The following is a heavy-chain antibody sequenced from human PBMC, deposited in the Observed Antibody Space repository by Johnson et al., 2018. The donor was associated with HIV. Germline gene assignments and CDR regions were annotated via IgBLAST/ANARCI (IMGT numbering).Heavy chain of an antibody. Sequence: VQLVESGGGLVQPGGSLRLSCAASGFSFSNYDMSWVRQAPGKGLEWVSVISGSGGGTYYADSVKGRFTISRDNSQNTLYLQMNSLRTEDTAVYSCARDLRFNRTVQGLIIISGAFDMWGQGTMVTVSS. D-gene: IGHD3-10*01. CDR1: GFSFSNYD. CDR3: ARDLRFNRTVQGLIIISGAFDM. V-gene: IGHV3-23*04. CDR2: ISGSGGGT. J-gene: IGHJ3*02.